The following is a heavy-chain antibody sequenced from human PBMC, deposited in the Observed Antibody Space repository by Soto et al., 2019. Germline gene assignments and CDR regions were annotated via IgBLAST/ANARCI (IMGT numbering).Heavy chain of an antibody. CDR2: ISAYNGNT. CDR1: GYTFTSYG. D-gene: IGHD2-2*01. V-gene: IGHV1-18*04. CDR3: ARVRRRCSSTSCLYYHYYYGMDV. Sequence: GASVKVSCKASGYTFTSYGISWVRQAPGQGLEWMGWISAYNGNTNYAQKLQGRVTMTTDTSTSTAYMELRSLRSDDTAVYYCARVRRRCSSTSCLYYHYYYGMDVWGQGTTVTVSS. J-gene: IGHJ6*02.